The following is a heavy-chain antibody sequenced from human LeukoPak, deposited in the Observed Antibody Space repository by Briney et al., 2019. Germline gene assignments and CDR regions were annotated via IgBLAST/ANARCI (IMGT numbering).Heavy chain of an antibody. D-gene: IGHD3-3*01. CDR3: AREDYDFWSGISY. Sequence: PSETLSLTCDVSDYSISSGYYWAWIRQPPGKGLEWIGSIYRSGSTYYNPSLKSRLTMSVDTSNNQFSLNLRSVTAADTAVYYCAREDYDFWSGISYWGQGTLVTVSS. J-gene: IGHJ4*02. CDR1: DYSISSGYY. CDR2: IYRSGST. V-gene: IGHV4-38-2*02.